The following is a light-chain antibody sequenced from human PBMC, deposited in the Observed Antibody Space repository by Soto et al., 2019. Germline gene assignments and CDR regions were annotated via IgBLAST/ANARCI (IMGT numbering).Light chain of an antibody. J-gene: IGKJ1*01. CDR2: GAS. CDR1: QSVSSN. Sequence: EIVMTQSPATLSVSPGERATLSCRASQSVSSNLAWYQQKPGQAPRLLIYGASTRATGIPARFSGSGSGTEVTLTISGLQSEGFGVYNCQQYINWWTCAEGTRLEIK. CDR3: QQYINWWT. V-gene: IGKV3-15*01.